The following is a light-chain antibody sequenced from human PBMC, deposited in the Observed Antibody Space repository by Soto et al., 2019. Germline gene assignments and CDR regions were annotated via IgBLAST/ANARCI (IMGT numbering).Light chain of an antibody. CDR1: SGHSNYA. V-gene: IGLV4-69*01. Sequence: QLVLIQSPSASASLGASVKLTCTLSSGHSNYAIAWHQQQPEKGPRFLMSLNRDGSHNKGDGIPDRFSVSSSGAERYLTISSHQSEDEADYYCQTWGTGIQVFGGGTKLTVL. CDR3: QTWGTGIQV. J-gene: IGLJ3*02. CDR2: LNRDGSH.